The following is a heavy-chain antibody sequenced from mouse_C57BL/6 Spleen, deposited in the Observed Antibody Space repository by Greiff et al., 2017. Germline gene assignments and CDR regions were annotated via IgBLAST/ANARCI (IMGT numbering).Heavy chain of an antibody. Sequence: EVMLVESGGGLVQPGGSLSLSCAASGFTFTDYYMSWVRQPPGKALEWLGFIRNKANGYTTEYSASVKGRFIISRDNSQSILYLQMNALRAEDSATYYCARYYYGTDYAMDYWGQGTSVTVSS. CDR2: IRNKANGYTT. J-gene: IGHJ4*01. D-gene: IGHD1-1*01. CDR1: GFTFTDYY. CDR3: ARYYYGTDYAMDY. V-gene: IGHV7-3*01.